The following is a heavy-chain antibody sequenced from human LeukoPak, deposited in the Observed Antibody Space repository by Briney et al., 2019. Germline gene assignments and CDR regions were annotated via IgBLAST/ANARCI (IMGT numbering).Heavy chain of an antibody. J-gene: IGHJ4*02. CDR1: GFPFSSYD. CDR2: IGTAGDT. D-gene: IGHD6-13*01. Sequence: GGSLSLSCAASGFPFSSYDMHWVRPATGKGLEWVSAIGTAGDTYYPGSVKGRFTISRENAKNSLYLQMNSLRAGDTAVYYCARGAAAGTTDYWGQGTLVTVSS. CDR3: ARGAAAGTTDY. V-gene: IGHV3-13*01.